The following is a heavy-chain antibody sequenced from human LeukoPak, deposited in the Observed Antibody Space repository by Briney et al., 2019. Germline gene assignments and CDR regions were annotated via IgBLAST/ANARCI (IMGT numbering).Heavy chain of an antibody. D-gene: IGHD1-7*01. CDR2: ISTNGHST. Sequence: GGSLRLSCAASGFTFSRYSMHWVRQAPGKGLEFVSAISTNGHSTYYAKSVKGRFTISRDNSKNTLYLQMGSLRAEDTAVYYCAKATQNLGFEPWGQGTLVTVSS. V-gene: IGHV3-64*01. CDR1: GFTFSRYS. J-gene: IGHJ5*02. CDR3: AKATQNLGFEP.